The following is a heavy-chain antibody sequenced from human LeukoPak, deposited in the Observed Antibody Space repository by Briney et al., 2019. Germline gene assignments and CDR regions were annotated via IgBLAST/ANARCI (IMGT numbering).Heavy chain of an antibody. D-gene: IGHD2-15*01. J-gene: IGHJ6*02. V-gene: IGHV3-64D*09. CDR3: VRGYSFGPYGMDV. CDR1: GFPFSSYA. Sequence: GGSLRLSCAASGFPFSSYAMHWVRQAPGKGLEYVSAISDSGGSTYYADSVKGRFTISRDNSKNTLYLQMSSLRAEDTAVYFCVRGYSFGPYGMDVWGQGTTVTVSS. CDR2: ISDSGGST.